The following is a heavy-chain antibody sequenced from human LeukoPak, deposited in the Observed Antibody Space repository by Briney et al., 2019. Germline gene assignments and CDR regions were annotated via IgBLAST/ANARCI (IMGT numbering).Heavy chain of an antibody. V-gene: IGHV3-53*01. D-gene: IGHD4/OR15-4a*01. CDR3: ARRAGAYSHPYDY. J-gene: IGHJ4*02. CDR1: GFTVSSNS. CDR2: IYSDNT. Sequence: GGSLRLSCKVSGFTVSSNSMSWVRQAPGKGLEWVSFIYSDNTHYSDSVKGRFTISRDNSKNTLYLQMNSLRAEDTAVYYCARRAGAYSHPYDYWGQGTLVTVSS.